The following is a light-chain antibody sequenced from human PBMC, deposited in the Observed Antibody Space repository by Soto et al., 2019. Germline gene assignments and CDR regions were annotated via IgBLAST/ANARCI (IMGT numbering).Light chain of an antibody. CDR1: QSLNRN. CDR2: GAS. Sequence: EILMTQSPATLSVSPGERATLSCRASQSLNRNLAWYQQKPGQAPRHIIYGASTRASGIPARFSGSGSGTEFTLTISSLQSEDFALYYCQHYNDWPTAFTFGPGTKVDL. V-gene: IGKV3D-15*01. J-gene: IGKJ3*01. CDR3: QHYNDWPTAFT.